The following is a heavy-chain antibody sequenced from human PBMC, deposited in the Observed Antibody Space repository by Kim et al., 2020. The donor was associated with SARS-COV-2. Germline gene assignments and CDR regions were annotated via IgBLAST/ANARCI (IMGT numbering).Heavy chain of an antibody. D-gene: IGHD3-3*01. J-gene: IGHJ4*02. V-gene: IGHV3-23*01. Sequence: YADSVKGRFTISRDNSKNTLYLKLNSLRAEDTAVYYCAIVASKIRFLNFEDWGQGTLVTVSP. CDR3: AIVASKIRFLNFED.